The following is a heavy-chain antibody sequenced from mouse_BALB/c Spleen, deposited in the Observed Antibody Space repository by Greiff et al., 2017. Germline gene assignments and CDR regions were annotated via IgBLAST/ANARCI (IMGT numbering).Heavy chain of an antibody. CDR3: AEGNYAWFAY. CDR2: ISYSGST. Sequence: EVKLMESGPGLVKPSQSLSLTCTVTGYSITSDYAWNWIRQFPGNKLEWMGYISYSGSTSYNPSLKSRISITRDTSKNQFFLQLNSVTTEDTATYYCAEGNYAWFAYWGQGTLVTVSA. CDR1: GYSITSDYA. V-gene: IGHV3-2*02. D-gene: IGHD1-1*01. J-gene: IGHJ3*01.